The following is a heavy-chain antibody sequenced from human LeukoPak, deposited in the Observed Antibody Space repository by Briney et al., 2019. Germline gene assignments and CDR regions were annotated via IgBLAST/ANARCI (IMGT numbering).Heavy chain of an antibody. CDR1: GGSISSYY. CDR3: ARHLSSGSYYPFDY. CDR2: IYYSGST. D-gene: IGHD1-26*01. V-gene: IGHV4-59*08. J-gene: IGHJ4*02. Sequence: KSSETLSLTCTVSGGSISSYYWSWIRRPPGKGLEWIGYIYYSGSTNYNPSLKSRVTISVDTSKNQFSLKLTSVTAADTAVYYCARHLSSGSYYPFDYWGQGTLVTVSS.